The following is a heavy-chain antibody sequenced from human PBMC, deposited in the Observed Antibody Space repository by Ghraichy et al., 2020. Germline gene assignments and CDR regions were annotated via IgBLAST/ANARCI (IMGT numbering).Heavy chain of an antibody. CDR2: INTNTGNP. V-gene: IGHV7-4-1*02. CDR3: AREAYYYGSGSYYRGGFDY. J-gene: IGHJ4*02. CDR1: GYTFTSYA. Sequence: ASVKVSCKASGYTFTSYAMNWVRQAPGQGLEWMGWINTNTGNPTYAQGFTGRFVFSLDTSVSTAYLQISSLKAEDTAVYYCAREAYYYGSGSYYRGGFDYWGQGTLVTVSS. D-gene: IGHD3-10*01.